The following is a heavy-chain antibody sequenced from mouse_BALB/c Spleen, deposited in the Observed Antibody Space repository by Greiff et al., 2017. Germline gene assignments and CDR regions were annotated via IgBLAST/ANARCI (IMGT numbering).Heavy chain of an antibody. Sequence: QVQLQQSGPELVKPGASVRISCKASGYTFTSYYIHWVKQRPGQGLEWIGWIYPGNVNTKYNEKFKGKATLTADKSSSTAYMQLSSLTSEDSAVYFCARYQLVRSYYAMDYWGQGTSVTVSS. CDR3: ARYQLVRSYYAMDY. CDR2: IYPGNVNT. J-gene: IGHJ4*01. CDR1: GYTFTSYY. V-gene: IGHV1S56*01. D-gene: IGHD4-1*02.